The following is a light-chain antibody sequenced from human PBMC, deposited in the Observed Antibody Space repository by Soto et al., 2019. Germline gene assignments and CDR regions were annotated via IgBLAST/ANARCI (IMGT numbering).Light chain of an antibody. CDR1: TGTVTSGHY. J-gene: IGLJ2*01. V-gene: IGLV7-46*01. CDR2: DTS. Sequence: QTVVTQEPSLTVSPGGTVTLTCGSITGTVTSGHYPYWFQQKPGQAPRTLIYDTSNKHSWTPARFSGSLLGGKAALVLSGAQPEDEAEYYCLLSYSGARIFGGGTQLTVL. CDR3: LLSYSGARI.